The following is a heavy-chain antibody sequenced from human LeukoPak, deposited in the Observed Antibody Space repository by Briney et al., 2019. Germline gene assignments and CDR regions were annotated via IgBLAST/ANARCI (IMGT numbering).Heavy chain of an antibody. CDR3: ARDGSGSYVNWFDP. V-gene: IGHV1-3*01. CDR2: INAGNGNT. CDR1: GYTFTSYA. D-gene: IGHD1-26*01. Sequence: ASVKVSCKASGYTFTSYAMHWVRQAPGQRLEWMGWINAGNGNTKYSQKFQGRVTITRDTSASTAYMELSSLRSEDTAVYYCARDGSGSYVNWFDPWGQGTLVTVSS. J-gene: IGHJ5*02.